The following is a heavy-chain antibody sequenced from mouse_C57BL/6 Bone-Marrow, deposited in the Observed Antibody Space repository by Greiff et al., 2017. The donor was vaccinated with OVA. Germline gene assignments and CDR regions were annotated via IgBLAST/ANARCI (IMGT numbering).Heavy chain of an antibody. D-gene: IGHD1-1*01. Sequence: QVQLKQPGAELVKPGASVKLSCKASGYTFTSYWMHWVKQRPGQGLEWIGMIHPNSGSTNYNEKFKSKATLTVDKSSSTAYMQLSSLTSEDSAVYYCARHYGTLDWYFDVWGTGTTVTVSS. CDR2: IHPNSGST. V-gene: IGHV1-64*01. J-gene: IGHJ1*03. CDR3: ARHYGTLDWYFDV. CDR1: GYTFTSYW.